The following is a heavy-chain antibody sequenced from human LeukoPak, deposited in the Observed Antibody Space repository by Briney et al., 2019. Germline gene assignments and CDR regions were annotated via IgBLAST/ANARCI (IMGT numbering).Heavy chain of an antibody. J-gene: IGHJ4*02. CDR2: ISSSSKHL. V-gene: IGHV3-21*01. Sequence: GGSLRLSCGASGFTFRTYSMTWVRQAPGKGLDWVSSISSSSKHLYYADSVKGRFTISRDNAKNSLYLQMDSLRAEDTAVYYCARDRGAYYYDSSGWDWGQGTLVTVSS. D-gene: IGHD3-22*01. CDR1: GFTFRTYS. CDR3: ARDRGAYYYDSSGWD.